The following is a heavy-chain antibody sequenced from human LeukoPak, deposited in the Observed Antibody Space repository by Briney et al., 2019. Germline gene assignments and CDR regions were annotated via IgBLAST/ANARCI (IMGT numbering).Heavy chain of an antibody. D-gene: IGHD1-26*01. Sequence: GGSLRLSCAASGFTISSYSMNWVRQAPGKGLEWVSSISSSSSYIYYADSVKGRFTISRDNAKNSLYLQMNSLRAEDTAVYYCAREGSPRYPIWGQGTMVTVSS. J-gene: IGHJ3*02. CDR1: GFTISSYS. CDR2: ISSSSSYI. CDR3: AREGSPRYPI. V-gene: IGHV3-21*01.